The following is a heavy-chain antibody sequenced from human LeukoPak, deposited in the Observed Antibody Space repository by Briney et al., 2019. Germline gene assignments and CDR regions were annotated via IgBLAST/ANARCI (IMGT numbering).Heavy chain of an antibody. Sequence: KASETLSLTCTVSGGSISSYYWSWIRQPPGKGLEWIGYIYYSGSTNYNPSLKSRVTISVDTSKNQFSLKLSSVTAADTAVYYCARDQAPEGGPWAIGYSYGHVWEGWFDPWGQGTLVTVSS. D-gene: IGHD5-18*01. CDR2: IYYSGST. CDR1: GGSISSYY. CDR3: ARDQAPEGGPWAIGYSYGHVWEGWFDP. J-gene: IGHJ5*02. V-gene: IGHV4-59*12.